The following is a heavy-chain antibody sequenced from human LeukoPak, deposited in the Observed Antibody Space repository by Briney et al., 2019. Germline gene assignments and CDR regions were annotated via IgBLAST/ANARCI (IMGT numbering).Heavy chain of an antibody. CDR3: AETPYGGTVGYFDY. Sequence: PGGSLRLSRAASGFTFSSYAMSWVRQAPGKGLEWVSAISGSGGSTYYADSVKGRFTISRDNSKNTLYLQMNSLRAEDTAVYYCAETPYGGTVGYFDYWGQGTLVTVSS. V-gene: IGHV3-23*01. CDR1: GFTFSSYA. CDR2: ISGSGGST. D-gene: IGHD4/OR15-4a*01. J-gene: IGHJ4*02.